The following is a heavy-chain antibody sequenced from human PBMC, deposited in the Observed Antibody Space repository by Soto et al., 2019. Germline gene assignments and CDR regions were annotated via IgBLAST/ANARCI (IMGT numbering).Heavy chain of an antibody. CDR2: INAGNGNT. Sequence: ASVKVSCKASGYTFTSYAMHWVRQAPGQRLEWMGWINAGNGNTKYSQKFQGRVTITRDTSASTAYMELSSLRSEDTAVYYCARASMIVTGDAFEIWGQGTMVTVSS. CDR1: GYTFTSYA. CDR3: ARASMIVTGDAFEI. V-gene: IGHV1-3*01. D-gene: IGHD3-22*01. J-gene: IGHJ3*02.